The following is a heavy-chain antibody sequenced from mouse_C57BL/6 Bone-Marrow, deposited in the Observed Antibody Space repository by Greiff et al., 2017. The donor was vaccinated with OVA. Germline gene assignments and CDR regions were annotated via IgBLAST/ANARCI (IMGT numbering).Heavy chain of an antibody. V-gene: IGHV1-53*01. CDR3: ARWDYGSSHWYFDV. CDR1: GYTFTSYW. J-gene: IGHJ1*03. Sequence: VQLQQPGTELVKPGASVKLSCKASGYTFTSYWMHWVKQRPGQGLEWIGNINPSNGGTNYNEKFKSKATLTVDKSSSTAYMQLSSLTSEYSAVYYCARWDYGSSHWYFDVWGTGTTVTVSS. CDR2: INPSNGGT. D-gene: IGHD1-1*01.